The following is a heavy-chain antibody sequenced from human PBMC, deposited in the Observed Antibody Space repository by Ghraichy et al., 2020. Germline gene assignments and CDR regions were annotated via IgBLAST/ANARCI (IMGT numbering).Heavy chain of an antibody. D-gene: IGHD6-13*01. V-gene: IGHV3-7*01. CDR1: GFTFTSYW. J-gene: IGHJ6*02. Sequence: GSLRLSCAASGFTFTSYWMTWVRQAPGKGLEWVANIKQDGSEKFYVDSVKGRFTISRDNAKNSLYLQMNSLRVEDTAVYYCARGGRIATAGKTSYYGMDVWGQGTTVTVSS. CDR2: IKQDGSEK. CDR3: ARGGRIATAGKTSYYGMDV.